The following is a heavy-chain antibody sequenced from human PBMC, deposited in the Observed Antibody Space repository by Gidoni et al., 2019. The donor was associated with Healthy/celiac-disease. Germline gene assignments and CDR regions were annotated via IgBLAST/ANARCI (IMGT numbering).Heavy chain of an antibody. D-gene: IGHD3-22*01. CDR2: IYYSGST. V-gene: IGHV4-59*01. J-gene: IGHJ6*02. Sequence: QVQLQESGPGLVKPSETLSLTCTVSGGSISSYYWRWIRQPPGKGLEWIGYIYYSGSTNYNPSLKSRVTISVDTSKNQFSLKLSSVTAADTAVYYCARESLYYYDSSGYYYYYGMDVWGQGTTVTVSS. CDR3: ARESLYYYDSSGYYYYYGMDV. CDR1: GGSISSYY.